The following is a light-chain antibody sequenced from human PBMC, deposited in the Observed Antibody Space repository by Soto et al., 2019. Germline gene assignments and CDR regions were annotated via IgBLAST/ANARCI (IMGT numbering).Light chain of an antibody. CDR1: QSVSSN. V-gene: IGKV3-15*01. CDR3: QQYNNWPWT. Sequence: EIVMTQSPATLSVSPGERATLSCRASQSVSSNLAWYQQKPGQAPRLLIYGASTRATDIPARFSGSGSGTEFTLTISSLQSEDFAVYSCQQYNNWPWTFGQGTKVETK. CDR2: GAS. J-gene: IGKJ1*01.